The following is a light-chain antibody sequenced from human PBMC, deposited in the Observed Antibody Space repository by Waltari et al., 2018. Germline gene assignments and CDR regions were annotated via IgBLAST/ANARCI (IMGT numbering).Light chain of an antibody. CDR3: QQYSSFST. Sequence: DIQMTQSPSTLSASVGDRITISCRASQSVGTWLAWYQKKPGKAPKLLIYMASSLESGVPSRFSGSGSGTDFTLTISNLQPDDFATYSCQQYSSFSTFGQGTKV. J-gene: IGKJ2*01. V-gene: IGKV1-5*03. CDR2: MAS. CDR1: QSVGTW.